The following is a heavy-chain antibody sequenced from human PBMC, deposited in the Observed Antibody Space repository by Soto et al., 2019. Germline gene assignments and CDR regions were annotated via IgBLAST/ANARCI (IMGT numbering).Heavy chain of an antibody. D-gene: IGHD4-17*01. Sequence: GGSLRLSCVASGFSFSSYSMNWVRQAPGKGLEWVSYISSSSGTIYHADSVKGRFTISRDNAKNSLYLQMNSLRDEDTAVYYCARTRTTYKTALDYWGQGTLVTVSS. J-gene: IGHJ4*02. V-gene: IGHV3-48*02. CDR1: GFSFSSYS. CDR3: ARTRTTYKTALDY. CDR2: ISSSSGTI.